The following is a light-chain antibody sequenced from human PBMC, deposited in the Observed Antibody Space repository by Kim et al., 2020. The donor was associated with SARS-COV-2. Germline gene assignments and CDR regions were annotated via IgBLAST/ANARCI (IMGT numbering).Light chain of an antibody. CDR3: QQYGSSPPYT. Sequence: SSRESATRSCRASQSVSSSYLACYQQKPGQAPRLLIYGASSRATDIPDRFSGSGSGTDFTLTISRLDPEDFAVYYCQQYGSSPPYTFGQGTKLEI. V-gene: IGKV3-20*01. CDR1: QSVSSSY. J-gene: IGKJ2*01. CDR2: GAS.